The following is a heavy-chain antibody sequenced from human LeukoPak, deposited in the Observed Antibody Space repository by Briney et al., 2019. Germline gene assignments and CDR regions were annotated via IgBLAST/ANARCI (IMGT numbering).Heavy chain of an antibody. CDR2: IYYSGST. Sequence: PSETLSLTCTVSGGSISSGGYYWSWIRQHPGKGLEWIGYIYYSGSTYYNPSLKSRVTISVDTSKNQFSLRLSSVTAADTAVYYCARRVPSSGWYGYFDYWGQGTLVTVSS. CDR1: GGSISSGGYY. V-gene: IGHV4-31*03. CDR3: ARRVPSSGWYGYFDY. J-gene: IGHJ4*02. D-gene: IGHD6-19*01.